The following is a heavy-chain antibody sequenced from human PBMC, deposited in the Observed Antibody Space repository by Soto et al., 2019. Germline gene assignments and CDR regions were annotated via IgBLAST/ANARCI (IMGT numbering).Heavy chain of an antibody. CDR1: GFTFSSYA. CDR3: AKDRDGIAVAGSAFDI. CDR2: ISGSGGST. J-gene: IGHJ3*02. Sequence: GGSLRLSCAASGFTFSSYAMSRVRQAPGKGLEWVSAISGSGGSTYYADSVKGRFTISRDNSKNTLYLQMNSLRAEDTAVYYCAKDRDGIAVAGSAFDIWGQGTMVTVSS. D-gene: IGHD6-19*01. V-gene: IGHV3-23*01.